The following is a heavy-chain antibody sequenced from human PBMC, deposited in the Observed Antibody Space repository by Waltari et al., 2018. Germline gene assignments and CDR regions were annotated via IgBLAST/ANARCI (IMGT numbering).Heavy chain of an antibody. J-gene: IGHJ6*02. CDR3: ARSGYCSGGSCYSAYGMAV. CDR1: GGTFSSYA. Sequence: VKKPGSSVKVSCKASGGTFSSYAISWVRQAPGQGLEWMGGIIPIFGTANYAQKFQGRVTITADESTSTAYMELSSLRSEDTAVYYCARSGYCSGGSCYSAYGMAVWGQGTTVTVSS. CDR2: IIPIFGTA. V-gene: IGHV1-69*13. D-gene: IGHD2-15*01.